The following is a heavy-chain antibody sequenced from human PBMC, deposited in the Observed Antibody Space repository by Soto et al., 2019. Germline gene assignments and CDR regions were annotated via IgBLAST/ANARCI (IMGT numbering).Heavy chain of an antibody. D-gene: IGHD3-3*01. CDR1: GYPFTSHY. Sequence: ASVKASCKAPGYPFTSHYMHWVPQAPRQGLERMGIINPSGGSTSYAQKIQGRVTMTRDTSTSTVYVELSSLRSEDTAVYYCAGDFGVVIIQGWFDPWGQGTLVTVSS. V-gene: IGHV1-46*01. J-gene: IGHJ5*02. CDR3: AGDFGVVIIQGWFDP. CDR2: INPSGGST.